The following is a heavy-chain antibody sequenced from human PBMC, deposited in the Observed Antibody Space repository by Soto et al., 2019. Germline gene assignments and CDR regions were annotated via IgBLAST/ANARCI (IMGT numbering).Heavy chain of an antibody. CDR3: ARGYYDFWSGHYYYYYYMDV. D-gene: IGHD3-3*01. J-gene: IGHJ6*03. CDR1: GGSISSYY. V-gene: IGHV4-59*01. CDR2: IYYSGST. Sequence: SETLSLTCTVSGGSISSYYWSWIRQPPGKGLEWIGYIYYSGSTNYNPSLKSRVTISVDTSKNQFSLKLSSVTAADTAVYYCARGYYDFWSGHYYYYYYMDVWGKGTTVTVSS.